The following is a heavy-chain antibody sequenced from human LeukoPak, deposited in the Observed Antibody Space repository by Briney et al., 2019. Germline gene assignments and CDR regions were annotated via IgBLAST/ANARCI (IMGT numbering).Heavy chain of an antibody. CDR3: ARGRVPFDY. V-gene: IGHV3-7*01. Sequence: PGGSLRLSCAASGFTFSSYWMSWVRQAPGKGLEWVANIKQGGSGKYYVDSVKGRFTISRDNAKNSLYLQMNSLRAEDTAAYYCARGRVPFDYWGQGTLVTVSS. J-gene: IGHJ4*02. CDR1: GFTFSSYW. D-gene: IGHD1-1*01. CDR2: IKQGGSGK.